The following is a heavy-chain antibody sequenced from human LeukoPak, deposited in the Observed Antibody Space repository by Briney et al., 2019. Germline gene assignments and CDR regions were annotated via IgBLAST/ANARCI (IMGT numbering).Heavy chain of an antibody. J-gene: IGHJ6*03. CDR1: GFTFSSYA. Sequence: PGGSLRLSCAASGFTFSSYAMSWVRQAPGKGLEWVSAISGSGGSTYYADSVKGRFTISRDNSKNTLYLQMNSLRAEDTAVYYCAKGKIRHYYYYMDVWGKGTTVTISS. V-gene: IGHV3-23*01. CDR3: AKGKIRHYYYYMDV. CDR2: ISGSGGST.